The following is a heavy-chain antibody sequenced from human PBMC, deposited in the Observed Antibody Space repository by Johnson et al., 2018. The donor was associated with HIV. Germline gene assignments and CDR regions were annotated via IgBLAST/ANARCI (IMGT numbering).Heavy chain of an antibody. CDR1: GFTFSSYA. V-gene: IGHV3-30*14. CDR3: AKGPQGIATPDAFDI. D-gene: IGHD2-21*01. Sequence: QVQLVESGGGVVQPGRSLRLSCAASGFTFSSYAMHWVRQAPAKGLEWVAVISYDGSDKYYADSVKGRFTISRDNAKNSLYLQMNSLRAEDTAVYYCAKGPQGIATPDAFDIWSQGTMVTVSS. J-gene: IGHJ3*02. CDR2: ISYDGSDK.